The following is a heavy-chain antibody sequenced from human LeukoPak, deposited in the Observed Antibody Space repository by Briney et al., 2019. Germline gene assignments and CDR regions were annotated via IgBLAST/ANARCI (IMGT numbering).Heavy chain of an antibody. J-gene: IGHJ6*03. CDR3: ARDPYSGSYGSYYYYYMDV. V-gene: IGHV3-72*01. CDR1: GFTFSDHY. CDR2: TRNKANSYTT. D-gene: IGHD1-26*01. Sequence: PGGSLRLSCAASGFTFSDHYMDWVRQAPGKGLEWVGRTRNKANSYTTEYAASVKGRFTISRDDSKNSLYLQMNSLGPEDTAVYFCARDPYSGSYGSYYYYYMDVWGKGTTVTVSS.